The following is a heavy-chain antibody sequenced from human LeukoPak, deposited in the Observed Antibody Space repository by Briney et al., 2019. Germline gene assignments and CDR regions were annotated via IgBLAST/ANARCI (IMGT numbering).Heavy chain of an antibody. CDR3: ARSNQADDY. CDR2: INPGGSSI. V-gene: IGHV3-74*01. D-gene: IGHD1-14*01. CDR1: GFTFSSYW. J-gene: IGHJ4*02. Sequence: GRSLRLSCAASGFTFSSYWMHWVRQVPGKGLVWVARINPGGSSITYADSVKGRFTISRDNAKNTLYLQMDSLRAEDTGVHYCARSNQADDYWGQGTLVTVSS.